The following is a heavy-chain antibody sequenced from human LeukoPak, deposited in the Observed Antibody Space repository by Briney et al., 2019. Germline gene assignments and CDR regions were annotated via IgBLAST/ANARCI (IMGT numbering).Heavy chain of an antibody. CDR3: AREAVTIFGVVIEGWGPWFDP. CDR1: XXTFISYA. V-gene: IGHV1-69*05. D-gene: IGHD3-3*01. Sequence: VASVXXXXXXSXXTFISYAXSWVRQAPGQGLEWMGGIIPIFGTANYAQKFQGRVTITRDESRSKAYMEMRRLRYRERAVYYCAREAVTIFGVVIEGWGPWFDPWGQGTLVTVSS. CDR2: IIPIFGTA. J-gene: IGHJ5*02.